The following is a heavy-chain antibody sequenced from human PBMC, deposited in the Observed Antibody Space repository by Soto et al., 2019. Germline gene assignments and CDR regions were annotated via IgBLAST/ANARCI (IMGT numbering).Heavy chain of an antibody. V-gene: IGHV4-34*01. CDR3: ARRGYPSGWFDP. Sequence: QVQLQQWGAGLLKPSETLSLTCAVYGGSFSGYYWSWIRQPPGKGLEWIGEINHSGSTNYNPSLKSRVTISVDTSKNQFSLKLSSVTAADTAVYYCARRGYPSGWFDPWGQGTLVTVSS. CDR2: INHSGST. J-gene: IGHJ5*02. CDR1: GGSFSGYY. D-gene: IGHD1-1*01.